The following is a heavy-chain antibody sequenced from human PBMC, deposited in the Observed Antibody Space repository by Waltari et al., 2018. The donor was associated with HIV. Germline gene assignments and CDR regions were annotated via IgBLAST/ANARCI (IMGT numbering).Heavy chain of an antibody. CDR3: ASSKVRGVIYFDY. V-gene: IGHV4-59*01. D-gene: IGHD3-10*01. Sequence: QVQVQQSGPGLVKPSETLSLTCIVSGGSISSYYGSWIRQPPGKGLEWIGSIYYSAGTTYNPSLKSRVPIAVDTSKNQISLTLSSATAADTAVYYCASSKVRGVIYFDYWGQGTLVTVSS. J-gene: IGHJ4*02. CDR2: IYYSAGT. CDR1: GGSISSYY.